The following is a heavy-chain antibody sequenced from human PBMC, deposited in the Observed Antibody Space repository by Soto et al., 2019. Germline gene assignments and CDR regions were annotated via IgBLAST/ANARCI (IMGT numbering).Heavy chain of an antibody. Sequence: GASVKASCKSSGGTFSSYAISWVRQAPGQGLEWMGGIIPIFGTANYAQKFQGRVTITADESTSTAYMELSSLRSEDTAVYYCARGAGGYSYGYYYYYGMDVWGQGTTVTVSS. CDR2: IIPIFGTA. V-gene: IGHV1-69*13. D-gene: IGHD5-18*01. CDR3: ARGAGGYSYGYYYYYGMDV. CDR1: GGTFSSYA. J-gene: IGHJ6*02.